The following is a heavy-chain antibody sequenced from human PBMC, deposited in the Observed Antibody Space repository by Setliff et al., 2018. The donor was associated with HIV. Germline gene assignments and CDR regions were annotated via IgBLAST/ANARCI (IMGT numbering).Heavy chain of an antibody. CDR3: ARFPPMLSGSYVRGAFDI. D-gene: IGHD1-26*01. J-gene: IGHJ3*02. Sequence: AGESLKISCKGSAYSFTSYWIGWVRQMPGKGLEWMGIIYPGDSDTRYSPSFQGQVTIPADKSISTAYLQWSSLKASGTAMYYCARFPPMLSGSYVRGAFDIWGQGTMVTVS. CDR1: AYSFTSYW. V-gene: IGHV5-51*01. CDR2: IYPGDSDT.